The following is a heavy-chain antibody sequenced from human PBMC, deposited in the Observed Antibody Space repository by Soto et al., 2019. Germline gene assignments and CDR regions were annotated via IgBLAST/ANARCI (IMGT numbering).Heavy chain of an antibody. Sequence: QVQLHEAGPGLLRPSQTLSLRCTVSGDSVRSDDFYWSWIRQHPGKGLEWIGYVSYSGHFYYNPSLETRVDMAVDESNNRVSLTLTSVTAADTAVYYCARGRVRDYYFDYWGQGTLVSVSS. D-gene: IGHD4-17*01. J-gene: IGHJ4*02. V-gene: IGHV4-31*03. CDR2: VSYSGHF. CDR1: GDSVRSDDFY. CDR3: ARGRVRDYYFDY.